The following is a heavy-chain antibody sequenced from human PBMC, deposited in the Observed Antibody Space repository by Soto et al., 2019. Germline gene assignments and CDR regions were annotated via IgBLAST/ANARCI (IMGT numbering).Heavy chain of an antibody. Sequence: ASVKVSCKASGYTFTSYGISCVRQAPGQGLEWMGWISAYNGNTNYAQKLQGRVTMTTDTSTSTAYMELRSLRSDDTAVYYCARDYRPVVPAALTPYYYYGMDVWGQGTTVTVSS. D-gene: IGHD2-2*01. CDR2: ISAYNGNT. CDR1: GYTFTSYG. CDR3: ARDYRPVVPAALTPYYYYGMDV. V-gene: IGHV1-18*04. J-gene: IGHJ6*02.